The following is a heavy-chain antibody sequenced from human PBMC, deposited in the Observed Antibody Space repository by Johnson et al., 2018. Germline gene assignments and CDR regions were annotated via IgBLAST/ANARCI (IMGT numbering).Heavy chain of an antibody. D-gene: IGHD2-15*01. Sequence: VQLVESGGGLVRPGRSLRLSCAASGFAFEDYAMQWVRQAPGKGLEWVSGINWNSDSVAYADSVKGRLTLSRDHAKNSLHLQMNSLRAKDTALYYCAKDMVERILGGTSSDDAFDIWGQGTMVTVSS. CDR2: INWNSDSV. V-gene: IGHV3-9*01. J-gene: IGHJ3*02. CDR3: AKDMVERILGGTSSDDAFDI. CDR1: GFAFEDYA.